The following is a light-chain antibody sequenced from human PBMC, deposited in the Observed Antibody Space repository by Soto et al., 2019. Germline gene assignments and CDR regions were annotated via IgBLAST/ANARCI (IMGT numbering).Light chain of an antibody. Sequence: EIVLTQSPGTLSLSPGERATLSCRASESVSSSYLAWYQQKPGQAPRLLIYGASSRATGIPDRFSGSGSGTDFTLTISRLEPDDFAVYYCQQYGSVIAFGQGTRLEIK. CDR3: QQYGSVIA. J-gene: IGKJ5*01. CDR2: GAS. V-gene: IGKV3-20*01. CDR1: ESVSSSY.